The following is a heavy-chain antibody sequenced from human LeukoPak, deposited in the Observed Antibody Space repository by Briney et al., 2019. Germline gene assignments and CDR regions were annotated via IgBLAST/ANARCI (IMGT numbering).Heavy chain of an antibody. J-gene: IGHJ5*02. D-gene: IGHD3-22*01. V-gene: IGHV1-18*01. CDR3: ARNIGYDSSGYYNP. CDR2: ISAYNGNT. CDR1: GYTLTSYG. Sequence: ASVKVSCKASGYTLTSYGISWVRQAPGQGLEWMGWISAYNGNTNYAQKLQGRVTMTTDTSTSTAYMELRSLRSDDTAVYYCARNIGYDSSGYYNPWGQGTLVTVSS.